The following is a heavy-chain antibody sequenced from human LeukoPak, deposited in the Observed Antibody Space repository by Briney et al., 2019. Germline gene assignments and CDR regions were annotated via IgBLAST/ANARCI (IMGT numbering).Heavy chain of an antibody. V-gene: IGHV4-30-2*02. CDR1: GGSISSGGYY. D-gene: IGHD6-19*01. Sequence: SETLSLTCTVSGGSISSGGYYWSWIRQPPGKGLEWIGFIYHSGSTYYNPSLKSRVTISVDTSKNQFSLKLSSVTAADTAVYYCASCIAVAGRESDDAFDIWGQGTMVTVSS. CDR2: IYHSGST. J-gene: IGHJ3*02. CDR3: ASCIAVAGRESDDAFDI.